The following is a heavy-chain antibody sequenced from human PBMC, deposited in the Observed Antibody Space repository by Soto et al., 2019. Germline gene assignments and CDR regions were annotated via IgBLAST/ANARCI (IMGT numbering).Heavy chain of an antibody. CDR2: IYYRGST. D-gene: IGHD1-26*01. V-gene: IGHV4-30-4*01. Sequence: SETLSLTCTVSGGSIRSGDNYWSWIRQTPGKGLEWIGYIYYRGSTYYNQSLKSRVTISVDTSMNQFSLTLTSVTAADTAVYYCARDPARGGGSYLGYFDYWGQGTPFTVSS. CDR3: ARDPARGGGSYLGYFDY. CDR1: GGSIRSGDNY. J-gene: IGHJ4*02.